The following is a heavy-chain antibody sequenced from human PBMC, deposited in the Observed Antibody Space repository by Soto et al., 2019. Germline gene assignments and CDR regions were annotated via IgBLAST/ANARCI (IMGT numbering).Heavy chain of an antibody. CDR2: INAGNGNT. D-gene: IGHD2-21*02. Sequence: ASVKVSCKASGYTFTSYAMHWVRQAPGQRLEWMGWINAGNGNTKYSQKFQGRVTITRDTSASTAYMELSSLRSEDTAVYYCERYIVVGTALSYSAQRSLDIGSS. J-gene: IGHJ4*02. CDR1: GYTFTSYA. CDR3: ERYIVVGTALSY. V-gene: IGHV1-3*01.